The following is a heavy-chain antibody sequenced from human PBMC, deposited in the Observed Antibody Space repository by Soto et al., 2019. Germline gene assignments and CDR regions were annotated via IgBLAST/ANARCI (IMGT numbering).Heavy chain of an antibody. Sequence: ASVKVSCKASGYTFTSYGISWVRQAPGQGLEWMGWISAYNGNTNYAQKLQGRVTMTTDTSTSTTYMKLRSLRSDDTAVYYCARLQAAAGDNDLTFDYWGQGTLVTVSS. V-gene: IGHV1-18*01. CDR1: GYTFTSYG. CDR3: ARLQAAAGDNDLTFDY. J-gene: IGHJ4*02. D-gene: IGHD6-13*01. CDR2: ISAYNGNT.